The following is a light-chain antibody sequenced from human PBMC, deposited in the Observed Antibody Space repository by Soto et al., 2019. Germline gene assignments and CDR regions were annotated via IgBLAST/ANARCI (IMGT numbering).Light chain of an antibody. Sequence: EIVLTQSPATLSSFPGDRVTLSCRASQYINTRLAWYQHRPGQAPRLLIYQTSIRAAGIPARFSASGSGTDFTLTISHVQPEDFALYYSHQRQSWPRTFGQGTKVDI. CDR3: HQRQSWPRT. J-gene: IGKJ1*01. CDR1: QYINTR. V-gene: IGKV3-11*01. CDR2: QTS.